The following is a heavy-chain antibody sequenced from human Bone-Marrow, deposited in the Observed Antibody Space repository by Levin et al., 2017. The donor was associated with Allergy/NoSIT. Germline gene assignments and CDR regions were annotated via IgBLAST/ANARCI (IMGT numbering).Heavy chain of an antibody. D-gene: IGHD3-10*01. Sequence: LTCAASGFTVSSNYMSWVRQAPGKGPEWVSVIYSGGSTYYADSVQGRFTISRDNSKNTLHLQMNSPRAEDTAGCYWARGWFGELLSHWGQGTLVTVSS. V-gene: IGHV3-53*01. CDR1: GFTVSSNY. CDR3: ARGWFGELLSH. J-gene: IGHJ4*02. CDR2: IYSGGST.